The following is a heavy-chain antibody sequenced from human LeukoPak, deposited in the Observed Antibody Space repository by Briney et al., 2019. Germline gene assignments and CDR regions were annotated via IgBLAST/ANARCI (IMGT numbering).Heavy chain of an antibody. D-gene: IGHD4-23*01. J-gene: IGHJ6*03. Sequence: GGSLRLSCAASGFTVSSNYMSWVRQAPGKGLEWVSVIYSGGSTYYADSVKGRFTISRDNSMNTLYLQMNSLRAEDTAVYYCARSTVVTGRYYYYYMDVWGKGTTVSVSS. CDR2: IYSGGST. CDR1: GFTVSSNY. CDR3: ARSTVVTGRYYYYYMDV. V-gene: IGHV3-53*01.